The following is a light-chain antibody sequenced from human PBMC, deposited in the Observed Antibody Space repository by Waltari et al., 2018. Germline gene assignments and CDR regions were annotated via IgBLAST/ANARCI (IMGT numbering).Light chain of an antibody. CDR3: QQSYSTPRT. CDR2: AAT. Sequence: DIKMTQSPSSLSASVGDRVTITCRASQRISNYLNWYQQKPGKAPKLLIYAATSLQSGVPSRFTGGGSGTEFTLTISSLQPEDFATYYCQQSYSTPRTFGQGTKVDIK. CDR1: QRISNY. V-gene: IGKV1-39*01. J-gene: IGKJ1*01.